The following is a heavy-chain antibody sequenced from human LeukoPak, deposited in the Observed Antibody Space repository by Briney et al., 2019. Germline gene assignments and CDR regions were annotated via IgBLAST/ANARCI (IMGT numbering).Heavy chain of an antibody. V-gene: IGHV4-61*02. CDR3: ARGVVSHFDY. CDR1: GGSISSGSYY. Sequence: PSQTLSLTCTVSGGSISSGSYYWSWIRQPAGKGLEWIGRIYTSGSTNYNPSLKSRVTISVDTSKNQFSLKLSSVTAADTAVYYCARGVVSHFDYWGQGTLVTVSS. CDR2: IYTSGST. D-gene: IGHD6-6*01. J-gene: IGHJ4*02.